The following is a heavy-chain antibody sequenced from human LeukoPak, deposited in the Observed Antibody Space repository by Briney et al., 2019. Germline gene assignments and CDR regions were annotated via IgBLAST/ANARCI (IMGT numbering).Heavy chain of an antibody. J-gene: IGHJ2*01. CDR1: GGSISSYY. Sequence: PSETLSLTCTVSGGSISSYYWSWIRQPAGKGLEWIGRMYITGNTNYNPSLKSRVTMSLDTSKNHFSPKLSSVTAADTAVYYCARDSTTSSPWYFDLWGRGTLVTVSS. D-gene: IGHD2/OR15-2a*01. CDR2: MYITGNT. V-gene: IGHV4-4*07. CDR3: ARDSTTSSPWYFDL.